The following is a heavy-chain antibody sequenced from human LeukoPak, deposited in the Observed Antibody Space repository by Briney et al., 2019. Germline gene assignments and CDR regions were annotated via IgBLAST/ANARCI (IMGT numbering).Heavy chain of an antibody. CDR3: ARDGQFLEWLLYSHYYMDV. CDR2: ISAYNGNT. Sequence: GASVKVSCKASGYTFTSYGISWVRQAPGQGLEWMGWISAYNGNTNYAQKLQGRVTMTTDTSTGTAYMELRSLRSDDTAVYYCARDGQFLEWLLYSHYYMDVWGKGTTVTVSS. CDR1: GYTFTSYG. V-gene: IGHV1-18*01. J-gene: IGHJ6*03. D-gene: IGHD3-3*01.